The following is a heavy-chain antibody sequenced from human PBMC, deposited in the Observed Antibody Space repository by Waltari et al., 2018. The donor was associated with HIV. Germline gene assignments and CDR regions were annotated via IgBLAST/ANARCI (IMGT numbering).Heavy chain of an antibody. J-gene: IGHJ5*02. V-gene: IGHV3-7*01. CDR1: GFPFSSSW. Sequence: EVQLVESGGGLVQPGGSLRLSCAASGFPFSSSWMSWVRQAPGKGLEWVANIKQDGSEKYYVDSVKGRFTISRDNAKNSLYLQMNSLRAEDTAVYYCAGGGVLLWFGDLNWFDPWGQGTLVTVSS. D-gene: IGHD3-10*01. CDR3: AGGGVLLWFGDLNWFDP. CDR2: IKQDGSEK.